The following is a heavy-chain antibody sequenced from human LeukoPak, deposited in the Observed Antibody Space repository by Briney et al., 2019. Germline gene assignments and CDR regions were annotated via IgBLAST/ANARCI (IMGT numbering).Heavy chain of an antibody. Sequence: PGGSLRLSRAASGFTFDDYAMHWVRQAPGKGLEWVSGISWNSGSIGYADSVKGRFTISRDNAKNSLYLQMNSLRAEDTALYYCAKDVTDDYDSSDDAFDIWGQGTMVTVSS. CDR3: AKDVTDDYDSSDDAFDI. CDR1: GFTFDDYA. J-gene: IGHJ3*02. V-gene: IGHV3-9*01. CDR2: ISWNSGSI. D-gene: IGHD3-22*01.